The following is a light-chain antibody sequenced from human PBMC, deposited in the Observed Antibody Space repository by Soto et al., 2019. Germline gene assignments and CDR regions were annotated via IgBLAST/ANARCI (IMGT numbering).Light chain of an antibody. CDR3: AAWDDSLSGFYV. J-gene: IGLJ1*01. CDR1: SSDIGTNY. CDR2: RNN. V-gene: IGLV1-47*01. Sequence: VLTQPPSASGTPGQRITISCSGSSSDIGTNYVYWYQQLPGTAPKLLIYRNNQRPSGVPDRFSGSKSGTSASLAISGLRSEDEADYHCAAWDDSLSGFYVFGTGTKVTVL.